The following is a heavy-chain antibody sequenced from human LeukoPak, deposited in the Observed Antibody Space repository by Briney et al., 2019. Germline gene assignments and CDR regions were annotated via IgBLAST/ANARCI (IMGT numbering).Heavy chain of an antibody. CDR3: ARDIYYYDSTDY. D-gene: IGHD3-22*01. CDR1: GFTFSSYW. J-gene: IGHJ4*02. Sequence: GGSLRLSCAASGFTFSSYWMHWVRQAPGKGLVWVPRINSDGSSTSYADSVKGRFTISRDNAKNTLYLQMNSLRAEDTAVYYCARDIYYYDSTDYWGQGTLVTVSS. V-gene: IGHV3-74*01. CDR2: INSDGSST.